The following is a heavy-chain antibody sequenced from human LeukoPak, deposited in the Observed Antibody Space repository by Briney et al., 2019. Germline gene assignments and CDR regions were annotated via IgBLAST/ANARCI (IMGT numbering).Heavy chain of an antibody. J-gene: IGHJ4*02. CDR3: ASGDFWSGYLN. V-gene: IGHV4-59*01. Sequence: SETLSLTCTVSGGSNSSYYWSWIRQPPGKGLEWIGYIYYSGSTNYNPSLKSRVTISVDTSKNQFSLKLSSVTAADTAVYYCASGDFWSGYLNWGQGTLVTVSS. CDR1: GGSNSSYY. CDR2: IYYSGST. D-gene: IGHD3-3*01.